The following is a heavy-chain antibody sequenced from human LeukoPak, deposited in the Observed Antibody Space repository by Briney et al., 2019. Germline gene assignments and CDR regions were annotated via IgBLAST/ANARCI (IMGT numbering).Heavy chain of an antibody. J-gene: IGHJ5*02. V-gene: IGHV4-59*01. D-gene: IGHD3-22*01. CDR3: ARGSYDSSGYYYGSWFDP. CDR1: GGSISSYY. Sequence: PSETLSLTCTVSGGSISSYYWSWIRQPPGKGLEWIGYIYYSGSTNHNPSLKSRVTISVDTSKNQFSLKLSSVTAADTAVYYCARGSYDSSGYYYGSWFDPWGQGTLVTVSS. CDR2: IYYSGST.